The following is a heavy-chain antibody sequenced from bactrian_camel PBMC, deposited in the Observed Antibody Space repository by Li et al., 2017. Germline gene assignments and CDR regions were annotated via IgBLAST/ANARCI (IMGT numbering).Heavy chain of an antibody. CDR1: GFTFSGYA. D-gene: IGHD5*01. V-gene: IGHV3S40*01. Sequence: VQLVESGGGLVQPGGSLRLSCAASGFTFSGYAMGWFRQAPGKEREGVAVLYTRGARTDYADSVKGRFTISQDNAKNTVYLQMDSLKVEDAAMYYCAAGSRYGFSTQARLNPSIYDYWGQGTQVTVS. CDR3: AAGSRYGFSTQARLNPSIYDY. CDR2: LYTRGART. J-gene: IGHJ4*01.